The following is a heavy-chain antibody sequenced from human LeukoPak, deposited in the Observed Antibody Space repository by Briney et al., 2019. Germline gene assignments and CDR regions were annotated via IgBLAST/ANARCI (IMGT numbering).Heavy chain of an antibody. CDR3: AKDWGVPAAINAFDI. J-gene: IGHJ3*02. CDR1: GFTFSSYA. CDR2: ISGSGGSI. D-gene: IGHD2-2*01. V-gene: IGHV3-23*01. Sequence: GGSLRLSCAASGFTFSSYAMSWVRQAPGKGLEWVSAISGSGGSIYYADSVKGRFTISRDNSRNTLYLQMNSLRAEDTAVYYCAKDWGVPAAINAFDIWGQGTMVTVSS.